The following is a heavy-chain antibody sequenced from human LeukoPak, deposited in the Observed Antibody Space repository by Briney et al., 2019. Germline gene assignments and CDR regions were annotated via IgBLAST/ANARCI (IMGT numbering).Heavy chain of an antibody. CDR3: ASSRISARYYYYYYMDV. Sequence: SETLSLTCTVSGGSISSYYWSWIRQPPGKGLEWIGYIYTSGSTNYNPSLKSRVTISVDTSKTQFSLKLSSVTAADTAVYYCASSRISARYYYYYYMDVWGKGATVTVSS. CDR1: GGSISSYY. CDR2: IYTSGST. J-gene: IGHJ6*03. V-gene: IGHV4-4*09.